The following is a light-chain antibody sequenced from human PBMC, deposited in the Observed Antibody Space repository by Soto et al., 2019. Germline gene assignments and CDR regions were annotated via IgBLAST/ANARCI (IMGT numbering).Light chain of an antibody. CDR1: QSVSSN. Sequence: EIVMTQSPATLSVSPGERATLSCRASQSVSSNLAWYQQKLGQAPRLLIYGASTRATGIPARFGGSGSGTEFTLTISSLQSEDFAVYYCQQYSNWPRTFGQGTKVDIK. J-gene: IGKJ1*01. CDR2: GAS. CDR3: QQYSNWPRT. V-gene: IGKV3-15*01.